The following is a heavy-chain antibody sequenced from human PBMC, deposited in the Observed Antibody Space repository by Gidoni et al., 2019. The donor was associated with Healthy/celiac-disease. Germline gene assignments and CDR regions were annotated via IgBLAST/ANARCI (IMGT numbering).Heavy chain of an antibody. V-gene: IGHV3-23*01. CDR3: AKDLPQERYYYDSSGYYPKYWYFDL. Sequence: EVQLLESGGGLVQPGGSLRLSCAASGFTFSSYAMSWFRQAPGKGLEWVSDISGSGGSTYYADSVKGRFTISRDNSKNTLYLKMNSLRAEDTAVYYCAKDLPQERYYYDSSGYYPKYWYFDLWGRGTLVTVSS. CDR2: ISGSGGST. J-gene: IGHJ2*01. CDR1: GFTFSSYA. D-gene: IGHD3-22*01.